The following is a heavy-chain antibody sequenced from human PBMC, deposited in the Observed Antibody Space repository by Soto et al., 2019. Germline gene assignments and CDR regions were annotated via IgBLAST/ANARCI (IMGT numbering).Heavy chain of an antibody. CDR3: ARENYYDSSGYEERWFDP. CDR1: GGTFSSYA. D-gene: IGHD3-22*01. Sequence: QVQLVQSGAEVKKPGSSVKVSCKASGGTFSSYAISWVRQAPGQGLEWMGGIIPIFGTANYAQKFQGRVTITADESTSTAYMELSSLRSEDTAVYYCARENYYDSSGYEERWFDPWGQGTLVTVSS. CDR2: IIPIFGTA. V-gene: IGHV1-69*12. J-gene: IGHJ5*02.